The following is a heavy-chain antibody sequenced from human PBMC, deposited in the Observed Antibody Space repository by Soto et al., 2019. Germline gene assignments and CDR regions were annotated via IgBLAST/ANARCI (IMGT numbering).Heavy chain of an antibody. CDR1: GYTFTGHY. D-gene: IGHD1-26*01. Sequence: ASVKVSCKASGYTFTGHYIHWVRQAPEQGPEWMGEIGPESGATRYAQKFQGRVTLTRDTSITTVYMELKNLSPDDTAVYYCGRGRSGQIVVFYWGQGTPVTVSS. CDR3: GRGRSGQIVVFY. J-gene: IGHJ4*02. CDR2: IGPESGAT. V-gene: IGHV1-2*02.